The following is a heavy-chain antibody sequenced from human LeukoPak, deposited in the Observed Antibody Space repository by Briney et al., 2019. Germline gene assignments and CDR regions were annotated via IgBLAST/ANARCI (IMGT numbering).Heavy chain of an antibody. CDR1: GFTFDDYA. CDR2: ISWNSGSI. J-gene: IGHJ4*02. Sequence: PGGSLRLSCAASGFTFDDYAMHWVRHAPGKGREWVSGISWNSGSIGYADSVKGRLTISRDNAKNSPYLQVNSLRPEDTALYFCAKGKGGTTAGLDYWGQGTLVTVSS. V-gene: IGHV3-9*01. CDR3: AKGKGGTTAGLDY. D-gene: IGHD4-17*01.